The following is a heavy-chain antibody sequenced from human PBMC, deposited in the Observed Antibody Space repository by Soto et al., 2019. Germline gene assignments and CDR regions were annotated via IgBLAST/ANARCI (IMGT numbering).Heavy chain of an antibody. CDR1: GGTFSSYT. CDR3: ARDGYSSSWYSVY. J-gene: IGHJ4*02. CDR2: IIPILGIA. D-gene: IGHD6-13*01. V-gene: IGHV1-69*04. Sequence: SVKVSCKASGGTFSSYTISWVRQAPGQGLEWMGRIIPILGIANYAQKFQGRVTITADKSTSTAYMELSSLRSEDTAVYYCARDGYSSSWYSVYWGQGTLVTVSS.